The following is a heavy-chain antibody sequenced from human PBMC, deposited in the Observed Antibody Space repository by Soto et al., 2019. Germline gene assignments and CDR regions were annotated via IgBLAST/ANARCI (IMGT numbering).Heavy chain of an antibody. D-gene: IGHD1-26*01. CDR3: TTVGGVGAFDI. Sequence: SETLSLTCTVSGGSISSYYWSWIRQPPGKGLEWIGYIYYSGSTKYNPSLKSRLTISVDASKNQFSLRLSSVTAADTAGYYCTTVGGVGAFDIWGQGTMVTVSS. CDR1: GGSISSYY. J-gene: IGHJ3*02. CDR2: IYYSGST. V-gene: IGHV4-59*01.